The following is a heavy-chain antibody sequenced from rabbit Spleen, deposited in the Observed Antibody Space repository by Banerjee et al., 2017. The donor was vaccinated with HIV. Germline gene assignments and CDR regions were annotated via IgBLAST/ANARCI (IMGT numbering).Heavy chain of an antibody. CDR3: ARSTMLNGAFDP. CDR2: IDPVFGIT. Sequence: QLKESGGGLVQPGGSLKLSCKASGFTLSSYYMNWVRQAPGKGLEWIGYIDPVFGITYYANWVNGRFSISRENAQNTVFLQMTSLTAADTATYFCARSTMLNGAFDPWGQGTLVTVS. J-gene: IGHJ2*01. V-gene: IGHV1S7*01. D-gene: IGHD2-1*01. CDR1: GFTLSSYY.